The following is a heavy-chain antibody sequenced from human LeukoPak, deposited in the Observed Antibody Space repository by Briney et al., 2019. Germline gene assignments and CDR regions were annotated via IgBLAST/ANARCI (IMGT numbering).Heavy chain of an antibody. CDR2: ISYDGSNK. CDR1: GFSFSSYA. J-gene: IGHJ4*02. D-gene: IGHD3-22*01. CDR3: ARTAYYYDSSGYYFDY. V-gene: IGHV3-30*04. Sequence: GGSLRPSCAASGFSFSSYAIHWVRQAPGKGLEWVAVISYDGSNKYYADSVKGRFTISRDNSKNTLYLQMNSLRAEDTAVYYCARTAYYYDSSGYYFDYWGQGTLVTVSS.